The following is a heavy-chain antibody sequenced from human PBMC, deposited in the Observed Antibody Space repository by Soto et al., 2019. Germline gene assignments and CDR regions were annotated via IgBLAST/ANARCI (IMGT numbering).Heavy chain of an antibody. CDR1: GYTFTSCG. V-gene: IGHV1-18*04. J-gene: IGHJ6*02. Sequence: GASVKVSCKASGYTFTSCGISWVRQAPGQGLEWMGWISAYNGNTNYAQKLQGRVTMTTDTSTSTAYMELRSLRSDDTAVYYCARGPVYDILTGGYYYYGMDVWGQGTTVTVSS. D-gene: IGHD3-9*01. CDR2: ISAYNGNT. CDR3: ARGPVYDILTGGYYYYGMDV.